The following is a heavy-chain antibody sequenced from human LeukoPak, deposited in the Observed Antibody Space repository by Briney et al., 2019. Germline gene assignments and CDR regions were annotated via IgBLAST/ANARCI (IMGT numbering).Heavy chain of an antibody. CDR3: ARARGSSTGWFLGY. Sequence: PGGSLRLSCAASGFTFSSYWMHWLRQAPGKGLVWVSRVNPQGSGTSYTDSVKGRFTISRDNAKDALHLRMDNMRFEDKAVSYCARARGSSTGWFLGYWGQGTLVTVSS. CDR1: GFTFSSYW. V-gene: IGHV3-74*01. J-gene: IGHJ4*02. D-gene: IGHD6-19*01. CDR2: VNPQGSGT.